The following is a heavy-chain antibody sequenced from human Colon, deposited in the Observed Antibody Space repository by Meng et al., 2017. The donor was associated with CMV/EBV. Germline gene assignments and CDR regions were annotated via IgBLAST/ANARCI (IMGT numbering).Heavy chain of an antibody. CDR1: GFSVSRKY. J-gene: IGHJ6*02. D-gene: IGHD1-1*01. CDR2: IYTGGSA. Sequence: GGSLRLSCAVSGFSVSRKYMSWVRQAPGKGLEWLSIIYTGGSASYADSVKGRFTISRDDSSNTLFLQMDSLRAEDTAVYYCARDRTGSGMDVWGQGTTVTVSS. V-gene: IGHV3-53*01. CDR3: ARDRTGSGMDV.